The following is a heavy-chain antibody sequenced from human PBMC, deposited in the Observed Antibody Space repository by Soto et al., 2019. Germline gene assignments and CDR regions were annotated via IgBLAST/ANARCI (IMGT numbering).Heavy chain of an antibody. CDR2: IYYSGST. CDR1: GGSISIGGYY. J-gene: IGHJ3*02. Sequence: SETLSLTCTVSGGSISIGGYYWSWIRQHPGKGLEWIGYIYYSGSTYYNPPLKSRVTISVDTSKNQFSLKLSSVTAADTAVYYCAKYGRGVVVVATPHAFDIWGQGTMVTVSS. D-gene: IGHD2-15*01. CDR3: AKYGRGVVVVATPHAFDI. V-gene: IGHV4-31*03.